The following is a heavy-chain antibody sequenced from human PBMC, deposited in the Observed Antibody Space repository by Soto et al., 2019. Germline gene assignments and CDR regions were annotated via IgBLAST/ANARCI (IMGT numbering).Heavy chain of an antibody. CDR2: ITSSSTTI. V-gene: IGHV3-48*02. D-gene: IGHD6-13*01. Sequence: PGGSLRLSCAASGFTVSSTYLTWVRQAPGKGLEWISYITSSSTTIFYADSVKGRFTISRDNAKNSLYLQMNSLRDEDTSVYYCARDNGIAGSFDPWGQGTLVTVSS. CDR3: ARDNGIAGSFDP. J-gene: IGHJ5*02. CDR1: GFTVSSTY.